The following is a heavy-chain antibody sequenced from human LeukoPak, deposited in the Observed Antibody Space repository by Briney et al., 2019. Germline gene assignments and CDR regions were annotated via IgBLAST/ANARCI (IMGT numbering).Heavy chain of an antibody. J-gene: IGHJ3*02. Sequence: KPSETLSLTCTVSGGSISSYYWRWIRQPPGKGLVGIGYIYYSGSTKYNPSLKSRVTISLDTSKNQFSLKLSSVTAADTAVYYCARVLMRSGFDIWGQGTMVTVSS. CDR1: GGSISSYY. CDR2: IYYSGST. D-gene: IGHD5-24*01. CDR3: ARVLMRSGFDI. V-gene: IGHV4-59*01.